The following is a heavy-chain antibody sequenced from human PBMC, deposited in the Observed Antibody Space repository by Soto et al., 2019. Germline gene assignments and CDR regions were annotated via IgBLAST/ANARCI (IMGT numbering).Heavy chain of an antibody. V-gene: IGHV1-3*01. CDR2: INAGNGNT. CDR3: ARDLITFGRSRAFDI. J-gene: IGHJ3*02. D-gene: IGHD3-16*01. CDR1: GYAFTSYA. Sequence: ASVKVSCAASGYAFTSYAMHWVRQAPGQRLEWMGWINAGNGNTKYSQKFQGRVTITRDTSASTAYMELSSLRSEDTAVYYCARDLITFGRSRAFDIWGQGTMVTVSS.